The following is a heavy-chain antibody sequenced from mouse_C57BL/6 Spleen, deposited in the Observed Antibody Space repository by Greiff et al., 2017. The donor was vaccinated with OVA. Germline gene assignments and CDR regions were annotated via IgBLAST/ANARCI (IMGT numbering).Heavy chain of an antibody. D-gene: IGHD1-1*01. CDR3: ARDSPTVVAHYFDY. V-gene: IGHV2-2*01. Sequence: VHLVESGPGLVQPSQSLSITCTVSGFSLTSYGVHWVRQSPGKGLEWLGVIWRGGSTDYNAAFISRLSISKDNSKRQVFFKMNSLQADDTAIYYCARDSPTVVAHYFDYWGQGTTLTVSS. J-gene: IGHJ2*01. CDR1: GFSLTSYG. CDR2: IWRGGST.